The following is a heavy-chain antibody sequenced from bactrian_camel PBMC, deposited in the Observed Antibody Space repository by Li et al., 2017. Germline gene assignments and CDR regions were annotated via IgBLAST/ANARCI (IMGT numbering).Heavy chain of an antibody. CDR3: AADRCTYWPNYNRL. J-gene: IGHJ4*01. Sequence: DVQLVESGGGSVQAGGSLRLSCAASGYTYSTYCMGWFRQAPGKEREGIAHLGRAGLITYVDSVKGRFTISHDVAKNILYLDMKNLKPDDAAMYYCAADRCTYWPNYNRLWGQGTQVTVS. CDR1: GYTYSTYC. V-gene: IGHV3S67*01. D-gene: IGHD2*01. CDR2: LGRAGLI.